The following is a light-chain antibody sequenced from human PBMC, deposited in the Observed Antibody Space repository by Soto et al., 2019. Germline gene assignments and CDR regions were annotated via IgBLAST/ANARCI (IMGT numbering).Light chain of an antibody. J-gene: IGKJ1*01. V-gene: IGKV1-5*03. Sequence: DIQMTQSPSTLSASVGDTVTVTCRASQSIGRWLAWYQQKPGKAPKLLINKASSLESGVPSRFSGSGSGTEFTLTISSLQPDDFATYYCQHFNSYPWTFGQGTKVDIK. CDR3: QHFNSYPWT. CDR1: QSIGRW. CDR2: KAS.